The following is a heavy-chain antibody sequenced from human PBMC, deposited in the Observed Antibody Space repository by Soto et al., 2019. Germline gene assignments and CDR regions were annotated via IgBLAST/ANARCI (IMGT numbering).Heavy chain of an antibody. V-gene: IGHV4-4*02. CDR3: ARVNRWASVWVGIDY. CDR2: IYHSGST. J-gene: IGHJ4*02. CDR1: DDSISSKNW. Sequence: QVQLQESGPGLVKPSGTLSLTCAVSDDSISSKNWWAWVRQPPGKGLEWIGEIYHSGSTNYNPSLESRVTISLDKSKNHFSLGLNSVTAADTAMYYCARVNRWASVWVGIDYWGQGTLVTVSS. D-gene: IGHD3-16*01.